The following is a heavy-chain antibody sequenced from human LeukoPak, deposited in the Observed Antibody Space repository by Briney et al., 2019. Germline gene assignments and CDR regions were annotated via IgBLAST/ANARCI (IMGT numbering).Heavy chain of an antibody. CDR3: ARVMRAGECMDV. J-gene: IGHJ6*02. Sequence: GGSLRLSCAASGFTFSSYSMHWVRQAPGKRLEWVAVISYDGSNKYYAHSVKGRFTISRDNSKNPLYLQMNSLRAEDTAVYYCARVMRAGECMDVWGQGTTVTVSS. V-gene: IGHV3-30-3*01. CDR1: GFTFSSYS. CDR2: ISYDGSNK. D-gene: IGHD3-16*01.